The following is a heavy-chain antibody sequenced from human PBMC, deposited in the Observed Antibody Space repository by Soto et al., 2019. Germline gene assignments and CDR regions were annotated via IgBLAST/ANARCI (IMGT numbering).Heavy chain of an antibody. V-gene: IGHV2-5*02. CDR2: IYWDDDK. J-gene: IGHJ4*02. Sequence: QITLKESGPTLVKPTQTLTLTCTFSGFSLSTSGVGVGWIRQPPGKALEWLALIYWDDDKRYSPSLKSRLTITKDTSKTQVVLTMTNVDPVDTATYYCAHRPRVQLWSAAFDFWGQGTLVTVSS. CDR1: GFSLSTSGVG. D-gene: IGHD5-18*01. CDR3: AHRPRVQLWSAAFDF.